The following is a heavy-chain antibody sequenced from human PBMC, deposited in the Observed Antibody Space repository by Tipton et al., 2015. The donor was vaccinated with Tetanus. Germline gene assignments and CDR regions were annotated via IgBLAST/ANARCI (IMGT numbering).Heavy chain of an antibody. CDR1: GFTFSSYA. V-gene: IGHV3-48*02. D-gene: IGHD1-26*01. Sequence: SLRLSCAASGFTFSSYAMSWVRQAPGKGLEWVSDIRETRAVTYYADSVRGRFTLSRDNAKNTLFLQMNSLRDEDTAVYYCARRTVGAHPVDYWGQGTLVTVPS. CDR3: ARRTVGAHPVDY. J-gene: IGHJ4*02. CDR2: IRETRAVT.